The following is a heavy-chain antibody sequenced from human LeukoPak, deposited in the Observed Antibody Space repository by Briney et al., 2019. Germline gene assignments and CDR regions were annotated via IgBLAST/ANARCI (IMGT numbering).Heavy chain of an antibody. J-gene: IGHJ6*02. CDR1: GFTFSSYS. V-gene: IGHV3-21*01. CDR2: ISRSSTHI. CDR3: ARADDSSGWYYNGMDV. Sequence: PGGSLRLSCEASGFTFSSYSMNWVRQAPGKGLEWVSSISRSSTHIYDADSVKGRFTISRDNAESSLYLQMDSLGAEDTAVYYCARADDSSGWYYNGMDVWGQGTTVTVSS. D-gene: IGHD3-22*01.